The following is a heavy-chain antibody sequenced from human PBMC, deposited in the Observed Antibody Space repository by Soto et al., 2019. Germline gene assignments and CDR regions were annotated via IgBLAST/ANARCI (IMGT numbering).Heavy chain of an antibody. V-gene: IGHV3-48*03. CDR1: GFTFSSYE. Sequence: PGGSLRLSCAASGFTFSSYEMNWVRQAPGKGLEWVSYISSSGSTIYYADSVKGRFTISRDNAKNSLYLQMNSLRAEDTAVYYCARDRGTGTTGYYYYGMDVWGQGTTVTVSS. CDR3: ARDRGTGTTGYYYYGMDV. CDR2: ISSSGSTI. D-gene: IGHD1-7*01. J-gene: IGHJ6*02.